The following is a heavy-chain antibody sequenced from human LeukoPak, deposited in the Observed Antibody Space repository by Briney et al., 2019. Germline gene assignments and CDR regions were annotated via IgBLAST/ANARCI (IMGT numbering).Heavy chain of an antibody. CDR3: ARSHDGFDH. CDR2: ISGSGGST. Sequence: GGSLRLSCAASGFTFDNYGMSWVRQAPGKGLEWVSSISGSGGSTYYADYVKGRITISRDNSKNTLYLQMTSLRGDDTAIYYCARSHDGFDHWGQGTLVTVSS. V-gene: IGHV3-23*01. D-gene: IGHD5-24*01. J-gene: IGHJ5*02. CDR1: GFTFDNYG.